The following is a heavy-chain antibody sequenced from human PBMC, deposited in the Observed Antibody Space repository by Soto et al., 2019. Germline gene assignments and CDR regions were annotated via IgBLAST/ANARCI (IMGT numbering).Heavy chain of an antibody. CDR3: ARYPLHCSGGNCYNFYYGLDV. CDR1: GGSINNYY. D-gene: IGHD2-15*01. J-gene: IGHJ6*02. V-gene: IGHV4-59*01. CDR2: IYYSGSI. Sequence: SETLSLTCTVSGGSINNYYWSWIRQPPGKGLEWIGYIYYSGSINYNPSLKSRVTISVDTSKNQFSLKLRSVTAADTAVYYCARYPLHCSGGNCYNFYYGLDVWGPGTTVTVSS.